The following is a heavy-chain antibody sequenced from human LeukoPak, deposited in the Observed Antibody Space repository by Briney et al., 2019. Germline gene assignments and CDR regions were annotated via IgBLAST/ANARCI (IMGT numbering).Heavy chain of an antibody. D-gene: IGHD3-10*01. CDR2: IYTSGST. CDR3: ARRHYYGSGSYYLKHYFDY. V-gene: IGHV4-4*07. J-gene: IGHJ4*02. CDR1: GGSISSYY. Sequence: PSETLSLTCTVSGGSISSYYWSWIRQPAGKGLEWIGRIYTSGSTNYNPSLKSRVTMSVDTSKNQFSLKLSSVTAADTAVYYCARRHYYGSGSYYLKHYFDYWGQGTLVTVSS.